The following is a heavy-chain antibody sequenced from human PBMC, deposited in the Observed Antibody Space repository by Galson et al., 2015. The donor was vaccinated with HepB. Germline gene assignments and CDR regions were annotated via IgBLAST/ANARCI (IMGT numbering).Heavy chain of an antibody. CDR1: GGSISSSNW. CDR2: IYHSGST. CDR3: ARDPGGSSGWYRHRYFDL. V-gene: IGHV4-4*02. J-gene: IGHJ2*01. Sequence: SETLSLTCAVSGGSISSSNWWSWVRQPPGKGLEWIGEIYHSGSTNYNPSLKSRVTISVDKSKNQFSLKLSSVTAVDTAVYYCARDPGGSSGWYRHRYFDLWGRGTLVTVSS. D-gene: IGHD6-19*01.